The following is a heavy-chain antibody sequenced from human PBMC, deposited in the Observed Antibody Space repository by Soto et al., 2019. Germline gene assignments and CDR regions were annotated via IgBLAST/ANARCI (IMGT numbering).Heavy chain of an antibody. J-gene: IGHJ4*02. Sequence: GGFLRLSCAASGFTFSSYGMHWVRQAPGKGLEWVAVIWYDGSNKYYADSVKGRFTISRDNSKNTLYLQMNSLRAEDTAVYYCARDKRSRFGVAIYYFDYWGQGTLVTVSS. CDR2: IWYDGSNK. CDR3: ARDKRSRFGVAIYYFDY. D-gene: IGHD3-3*01. V-gene: IGHV3-33*01. CDR1: GFTFSSYG.